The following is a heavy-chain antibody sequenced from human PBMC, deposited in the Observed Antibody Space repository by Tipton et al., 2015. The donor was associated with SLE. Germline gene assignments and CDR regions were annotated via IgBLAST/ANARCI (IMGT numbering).Heavy chain of an antibody. CDR1: GGSFSGYY. J-gene: IGHJ5*02. CDR2: INHSGST. CDR3: ARQFAGWSYNWLDP. D-gene: IGHD6-19*01. V-gene: IGHV4-34*01. Sequence: LRLSCAVYGGSFSGYYWSWIRQPPGKGLEWIGEINHSGSTNYNPSLKSRVTISVDTSKNQFSLKLSSVTAADTAVYYCARQFAGWSYNWLDPWGPGTLVAVSS.